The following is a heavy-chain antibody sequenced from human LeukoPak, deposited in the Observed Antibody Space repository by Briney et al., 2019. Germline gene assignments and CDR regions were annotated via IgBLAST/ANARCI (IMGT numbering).Heavy chain of an antibody. CDR1: GGTFSSYA. CDR2: IIPIFGTA. Sequence: SVKVSCKASGGTFSSYAISWVRQAPGQGLEWMGGIIPIFGTANYAQKFQGRVTITTDESTSTAYMELSSLRSGDTAVYYCARLVEDAFDIWGQGTMVTVSS. CDR3: ARLVEDAFDI. D-gene: IGHD2-15*01. V-gene: IGHV1-69*05. J-gene: IGHJ3*02.